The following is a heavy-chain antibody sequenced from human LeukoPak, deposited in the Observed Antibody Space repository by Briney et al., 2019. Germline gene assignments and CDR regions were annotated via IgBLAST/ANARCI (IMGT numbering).Heavy chain of an antibody. CDR2: IYFGGST. Sequence: PSETLSLTCTVSGGSISSYYWSWIRQPPGKGLEWIGYIYFGGSTNYNPSLKSRVTISVDTSKNQFSLKLSSVTAADTAVYYCARDDSSGYYQVWGQGTLVTVSS. D-gene: IGHD3-22*01. V-gene: IGHV4-59*01. CDR1: GGSISSYY. J-gene: IGHJ4*02. CDR3: ARDDSSGYYQV.